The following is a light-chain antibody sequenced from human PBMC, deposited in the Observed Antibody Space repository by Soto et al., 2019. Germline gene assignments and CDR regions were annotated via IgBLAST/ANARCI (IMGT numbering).Light chain of an antibody. J-gene: IGKJ2*01. CDR3: QQSYSTPYT. CDR1: QSISGY. V-gene: IGKV1-39*01. Sequence: DIQMTQSPPSLSASVGDTVTITCRTSQSISGYVNWYQQKPGKGPNLLIYAASSLQSGVPSRFSGSGSGTDFTLTISSLQPEDFATYYCQQSYSTPYTFGQGTKLEIK. CDR2: AAS.